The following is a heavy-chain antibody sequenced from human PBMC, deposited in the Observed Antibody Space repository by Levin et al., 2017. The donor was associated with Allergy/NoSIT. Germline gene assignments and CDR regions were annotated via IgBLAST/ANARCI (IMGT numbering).Heavy chain of an antibody. Sequence: SVKVSCKASGGTFSSYAISWVRQAPGQGLEWMGGIIPIFGTANYAQKFQGRVTITADESTSTAYMELSSLRSEDTAVYYCARVPRARGYCSSTSCYTPLYGLYGMDVWGQGTTVTVSS. CDR1: GGTFSSYA. D-gene: IGHD2-2*02. V-gene: IGHV1-69*13. CDR3: ARVPRARGYCSSTSCYTPLYGLYGMDV. J-gene: IGHJ6*02. CDR2: IIPIFGTA.